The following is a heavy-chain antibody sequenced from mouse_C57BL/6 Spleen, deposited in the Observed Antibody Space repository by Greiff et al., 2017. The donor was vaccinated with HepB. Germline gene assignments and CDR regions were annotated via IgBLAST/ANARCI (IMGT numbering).Heavy chain of an antibody. J-gene: IGHJ2*01. CDR2: FYPGSGSI. Sequence: VKLQESGAELVKPGASVKLSCKASGYTFTEYTIHWVKQRSGQGLEWIGWFYPGSGSIKYNEKFKDKATLTADKSSSTVYMVLSRLTSEDSAVYFCARHEEGGGGYGNYPFDYWGQGTTLTVSS. V-gene: IGHV1-62-2*01. CDR1: GYTFTEYT. CDR3: ARHEEGGGGYGNYPFDY. D-gene: IGHD2-10*02.